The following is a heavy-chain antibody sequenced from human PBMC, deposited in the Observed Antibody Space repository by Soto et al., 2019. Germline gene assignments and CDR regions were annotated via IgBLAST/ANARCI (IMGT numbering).Heavy chain of an antibody. CDR1: RGSVSSATYY. Sequence: SETLSLTCSVSRGSVSSATYYWNWMRQPPGKPLEWIGYIYYSGSTNYNPSLKSRVTISLDTSNDRFSLRLNSVTPEDTAVYYCARALGLVGGVEWLIYYYYGMDVWGQGTTVTVSS. D-gene: IGHD3-3*01. J-gene: IGHJ6*02. V-gene: IGHV4-61*01. CDR2: IYYSGST. CDR3: ARALGLVGGVEWLIYYYYGMDV.